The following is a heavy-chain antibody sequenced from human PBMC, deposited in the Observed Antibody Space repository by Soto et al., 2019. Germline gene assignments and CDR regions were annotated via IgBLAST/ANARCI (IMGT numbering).Heavy chain of an antibody. V-gene: IGHV1-69*13. J-gene: IGHJ4*02. CDR1: GGTFSSYA. Sequence: RASVKVSCKASGGTFSSYAISWVRQAPGQGLEWMGGIIPIFGTANYAQKFQGRVTITADESTSTAYMELSSLRSEDTAVYYCARDKYSSSSYDYWGQGTLVTVSS. CDR2: IIPIFGTA. D-gene: IGHD6-6*01. CDR3: ARDKYSSSSYDY.